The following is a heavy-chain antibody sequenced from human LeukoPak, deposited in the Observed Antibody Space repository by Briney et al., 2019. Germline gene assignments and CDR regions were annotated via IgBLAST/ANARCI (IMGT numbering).Heavy chain of an antibody. Sequence: SETLSLTCTVSGGSISSSTYYWGWIRQPPGKGLEWIGSMYYSGNIYYNPSLKSRVTISVDTSKNQLSLKLSSVTAADTAVYYCARSSEGRYYYDSSGYSYYYYYMDVWGKGTTVTISS. CDR3: ARSSEGRYYYDSSGYSYYYYYMDV. V-gene: IGHV4-39*07. CDR1: GGSISSSTYY. J-gene: IGHJ6*03. D-gene: IGHD3-22*01. CDR2: MYYSGNI.